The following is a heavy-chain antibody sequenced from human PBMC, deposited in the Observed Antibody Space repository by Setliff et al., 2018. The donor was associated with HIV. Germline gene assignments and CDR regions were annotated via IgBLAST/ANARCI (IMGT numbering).Heavy chain of an antibody. J-gene: IGHJ4*02. D-gene: IGHD6-19*01. Sequence: PGGSLRLSCAASGFIFSNYRMNWVRQAPGKGLEWVSSISSSSTYTFYADSVKGRFTISRDNAKNSLYLQMNSLRAEDTAVYYCARLMYSSGWLTYFDYWGQGTLVTVSS. CDR3: ARLMYSSGWLTYFDY. CDR2: ISSSSTYT. V-gene: IGHV3-21*01. CDR1: GFIFSNYR.